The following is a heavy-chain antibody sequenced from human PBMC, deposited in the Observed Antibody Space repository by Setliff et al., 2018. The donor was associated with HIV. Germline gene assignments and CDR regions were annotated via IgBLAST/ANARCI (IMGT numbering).Heavy chain of an antibody. CDR2: IYHSGST. J-gene: IGHJ6*02. CDR1: GGSISSYSYF. Sequence: PSETLSLTCTVSGGSISSYSYFWGWVRQPPGKGLEWIGNIYHSGSTNYNPSLQSRVTISVDTSKNQFSLKRSSVTAADTAVYYCARWGGVWGSYRRYYYYGMDVWGQGTTVTVSS. D-gene: IGHD3-16*02. CDR3: ARWGGVWGSYRRYYYYGMDV. V-gene: IGHV4-39*07.